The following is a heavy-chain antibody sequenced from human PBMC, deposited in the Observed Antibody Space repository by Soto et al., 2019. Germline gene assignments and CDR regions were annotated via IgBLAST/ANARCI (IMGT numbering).Heavy chain of an antibody. Sequence: PGGSLRLSCAASAFPFSNYAMTWVRQSPGKGLEWVSTISNSGGSTYYADSVKGRFTISRDNSKNTLYLQMNSLRAEDTAVYYCAKKSNGYPYYFDYWGQGALVTVSS. V-gene: IGHV3-23*01. CDR1: AFPFSNYA. CDR3: AKKSNGYPYYFDY. D-gene: IGHD3-22*01. CDR2: ISNSGGST. J-gene: IGHJ4*02.